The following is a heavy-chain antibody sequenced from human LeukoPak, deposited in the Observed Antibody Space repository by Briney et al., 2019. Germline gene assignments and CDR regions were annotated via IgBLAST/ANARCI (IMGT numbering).Heavy chain of an antibody. J-gene: IGHJ4*02. CDR1: GFTVSRNY. Sequence: GGSLRLSCAASGFTVSRNYMNWVRQAPGKGLEWVSVICGSSSSTYYVDSVKGRFTISRDNSKNTLYLQMNSLRAEDTAIYYCAKGSGGSCHSATDYWGQGTLVTVSS. V-gene: IGHV3-23*01. CDR3: AKGSGGSCHSATDY. CDR2: ICGSSSST. D-gene: IGHD2-15*01.